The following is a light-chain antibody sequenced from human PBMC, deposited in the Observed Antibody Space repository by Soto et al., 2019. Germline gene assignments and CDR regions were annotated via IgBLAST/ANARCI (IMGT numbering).Light chain of an antibody. CDR1: SSDVGGYNY. Sequence: QSVLTQPASVSGSPGQSITISCTGTSSDVGGYNYVSWYQQHPGKAPKLMIYEVSNRPSGVSNRFSGSKSDNTASLTISGLQAEDEADYYFSSYTSSSTWVFGGGTKLTVL. CDR2: EVS. CDR3: SSYTSSSTWV. J-gene: IGLJ3*02. V-gene: IGLV2-14*01.